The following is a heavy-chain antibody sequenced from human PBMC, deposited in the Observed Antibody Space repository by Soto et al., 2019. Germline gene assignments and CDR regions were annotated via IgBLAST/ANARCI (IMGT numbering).Heavy chain of an antibody. CDR1: GYTFTGYY. CDR3: ARGCSSTSCYYYYYGMDV. CDR2: INPNSGGT. J-gene: IGHJ6*02. V-gene: IGHV1-2*04. D-gene: IGHD2-2*01. Sequence: QVQLVQSGAEVKKPGASVKVSCKASGYTFTGYYMHWVRQAPGQGLEWMAWINPNSGGTNYAQKFQGWVTMTRDTSISTAYMELSRLRSDDTAVYYCARGCSSTSCYYYYYGMDVWGQGTTVTVSS.